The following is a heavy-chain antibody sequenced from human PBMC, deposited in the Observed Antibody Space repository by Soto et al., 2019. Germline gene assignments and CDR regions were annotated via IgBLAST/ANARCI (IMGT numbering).Heavy chain of an antibody. D-gene: IGHD3-10*01. Sequence: GGSLRLSCTISGFNIDDDRMSWVRQVPGKGLEWVSGIYWKGGNRHYADSVKGRFTISRDNAKNSLYLQLDSLRAEDTALYYCVRSGDYRSGSYWYFFDYWGQGT. CDR3: VRSGDYRSGSYWYFFDY. CDR2: IYWKGGNR. CDR1: GFNIDDDR. J-gene: IGHJ4*02. V-gene: IGHV3-20*04.